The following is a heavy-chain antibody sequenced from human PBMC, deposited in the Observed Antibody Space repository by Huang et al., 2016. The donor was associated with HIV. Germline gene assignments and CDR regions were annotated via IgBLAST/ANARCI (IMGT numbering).Heavy chain of an antibody. J-gene: IGHJ4*02. CDR1: GYSFSTHW. CDR3: ARIPSSGGYYFDY. Sequence: QLVQSGAEVKKPGESLKISCKGSGYSFSTHWIGWVRQMPGKGLECVWIIYPGDSDTRYRPSFQGQVTISADKSIRAAYLQWSSLKASDTAMYYCARIPSSGGYYFDYWGQGTLVTVSS. D-gene: IGHD6-25*01. CDR2: IYPGDSDT. V-gene: IGHV5-51*03.